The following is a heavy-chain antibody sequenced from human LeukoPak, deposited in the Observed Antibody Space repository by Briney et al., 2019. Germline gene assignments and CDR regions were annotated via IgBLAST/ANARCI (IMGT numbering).Heavy chain of an antibody. D-gene: IGHD1-1*01. Sequence: GGSLRLSCAASGFTFSSYAMSWVRQAPGKGLEWVSAISGSGGSTYYADSVKGRFTISRDNPKNTLYLQMNSLRAEDTAVYYCARTLDERGFDYWGQGTLVTVSS. J-gene: IGHJ4*02. CDR3: ARTLDERGFDY. V-gene: IGHV3-23*01. CDR2: ISGSGGST. CDR1: GFTFSSYA.